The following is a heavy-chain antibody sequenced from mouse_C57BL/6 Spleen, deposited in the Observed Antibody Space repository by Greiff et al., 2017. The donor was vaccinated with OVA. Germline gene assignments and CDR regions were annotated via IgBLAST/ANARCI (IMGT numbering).Heavy chain of an antibody. Sequence: EVKLMESGPGLVKPSQSLSLTCSVTGYSITSGYYWNWIRQFPGNKLEWMGYISYDGSNNYNPSLKNRISITRDTSKNQFFLKLNSVTTEDTATYYCASFYSNYVGVFDYWGQGTTLTVSS. D-gene: IGHD2-5*01. J-gene: IGHJ2*01. V-gene: IGHV3-6*01. CDR1: GYSITSGYY. CDR2: ISYDGSN. CDR3: ASFYSNYVGVFDY.